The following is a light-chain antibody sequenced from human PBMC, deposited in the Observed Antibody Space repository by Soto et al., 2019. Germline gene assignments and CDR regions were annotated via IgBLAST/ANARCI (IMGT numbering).Light chain of an antibody. CDR3: QQSNNWPRT. CDR2: GAS. J-gene: IGKJ1*01. CDR1: QSLSSN. Sequence: EIVMTQSPATLSVSPGERATLSCRASQSLSSNLAWYQQKPGQAPRLVIYGASTRATGIPARFSGSGSGTEFTLTISSLQSEDFAVYYCQQSNNWPRTFGQGTKVEIK. V-gene: IGKV3-15*01.